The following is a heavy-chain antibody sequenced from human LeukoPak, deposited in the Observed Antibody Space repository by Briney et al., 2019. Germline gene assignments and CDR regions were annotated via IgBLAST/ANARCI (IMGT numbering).Heavy chain of an antibody. V-gene: IGHV1-2*02. CDR1: GYTFTGYY. CDR2: INPNSGGT. CDR3: ARVSSRGDCSNSRNYYYYYYMDV. D-gene: IGHD4-11*01. J-gene: IGHJ6*03. Sequence: ASVKVSCKASGYTFTGYYMHWVRQAPGQGLEWMGWINPNSGGTNYAQKFQGRVTMTRDTSISTAYMELSRLRSDDTAVYYCARVSSRGDCSNSRNYYYYYYMDVWGKGTTVTVSS.